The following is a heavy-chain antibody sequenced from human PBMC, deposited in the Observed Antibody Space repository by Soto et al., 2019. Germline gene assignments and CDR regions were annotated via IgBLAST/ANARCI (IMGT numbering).Heavy chain of an antibody. CDR2: ISGSGGSA. V-gene: IGHV3-23*01. Sequence: GGSLRLSCAASGFTFSSYAMSWVRQAPGKGLEWVSAISGSGGSAYYADSVKGRFTISRDNSRNTLYLQMNSLRAEDTAVYYCAKDRGSYPEYFQHWGQGTLVTVSS. CDR1: GFTFSSYA. J-gene: IGHJ1*01. CDR3: AKDRGSYPEYFQH. D-gene: IGHD1-26*01.